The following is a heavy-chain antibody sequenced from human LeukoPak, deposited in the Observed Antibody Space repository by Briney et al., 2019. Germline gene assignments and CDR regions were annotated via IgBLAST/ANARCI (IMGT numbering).Heavy chain of an antibody. V-gene: IGHV3-7*01. D-gene: IGHD4-17*01. J-gene: IGHJ4*02. Sequence: GGSLRLSCAASGFTFSGYWMSWVRQAPGKGLEWVAQIKEDGSAKYYVDSVKGRFAISRDNAKSALYLQMNRLRAEDTAVYYCARDVLTTTFDYWGQGTLVTVSS. CDR2: IKEDGSAK. CDR3: ARDVLTTTFDY. CDR1: GFTFSGYW.